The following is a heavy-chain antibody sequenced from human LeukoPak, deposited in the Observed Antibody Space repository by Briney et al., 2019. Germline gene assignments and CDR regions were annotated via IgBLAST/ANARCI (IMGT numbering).Heavy chain of an antibody. CDR2: IIPILGIA. Sequence: GASVKVSCKASGYTFTSYAISWVRQAPGQGLEWMGRIIPILGIANYAQKFQGRVTITADKSTSTAYMELSSLRSEDTAVYYCARGSPHYGDYPRWGQGTLVTVSS. CDR1: GYTFTSYA. CDR3: ARGSPHYGDYPR. J-gene: IGHJ4*02. D-gene: IGHD4-17*01. V-gene: IGHV1-69*04.